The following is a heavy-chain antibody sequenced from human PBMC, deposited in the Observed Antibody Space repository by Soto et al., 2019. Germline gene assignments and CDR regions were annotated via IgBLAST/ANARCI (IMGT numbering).Heavy chain of an antibody. J-gene: IGHJ6*03. CDR1: GGSFSGYY. Sequence: QVQLQQWGAGLLKPSETLSLTCAVYGGSFSGYYWSWIRQPPGKGLEWIGEINHSGSTNYNPSLKRRVTISVDTSKNQFSLKLSSVTAADTAVYYCARVPYRYGSGSYYRGDYYYYYMDVWGKGTTVTVSS. CDR2: INHSGST. D-gene: IGHD3-10*01. CDR3: ARVPYRYGSGSYYRGDYYYYYMDV. V-gene: IGHV4-34*01.